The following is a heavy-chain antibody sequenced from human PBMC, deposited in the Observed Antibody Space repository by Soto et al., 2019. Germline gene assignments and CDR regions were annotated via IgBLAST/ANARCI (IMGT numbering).Heavy chain of an antibody. V-gene: IGHV1-3*01. CDR2: INAGNGST. CDR3: ARDLSPTDYSTLDY. J-gene: IGHJ4*02. D-gene: IGHD4-4*01. Sequence: ASVKVSCKASGYTFTSYAMHWVRQAPGQRLEWMGWINAGNGSTSYAQKFQGRVTMTRNTSTSTVYMELSSLRSEDTAVYYCARDLSPTDYSTLDYWGQGTLVTVSS. CDR1: GYTFTSYA.